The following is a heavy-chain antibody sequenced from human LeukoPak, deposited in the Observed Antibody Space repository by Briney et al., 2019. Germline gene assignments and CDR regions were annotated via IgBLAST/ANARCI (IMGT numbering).Heavy chain of an antibody. CDR1: GFTLSTYA. J-gene: IGHJ5*02. CDR3: ARDLGQYYDTSDNWFDP. D-gene: IGHD3-22*01. V-gene: IGHV3-23*01. Sequence: GGSLRLSCAASGFTLSTYAMSWVRQTPGKGLEWVAATSSSDAGTYHADSVKGRFTISRDNAKNTLNLQMNSLRAEDTAVYYCARDLGQYYDTSDNWFDPWGQGTLVTVSS. CDR2: TSSSDAGT.